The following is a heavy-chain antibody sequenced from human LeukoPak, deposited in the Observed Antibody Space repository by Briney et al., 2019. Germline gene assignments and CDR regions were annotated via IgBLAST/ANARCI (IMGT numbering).Heavy chain of an antibody. V-gene: IGHV4-61*01. CDR1: GGSVSSGSYY. J-gene: IGHJ4*02. Sequence: KPSETLSLTCTVSGGSVSSGSYYWSWIRQPPGKGLEWIGYIYYSGSTNYNPSLKSRVTISVDTSKNQFSLKLSSVTAADTAVYYCARDGGYSHGYWGQGTLVTVSS. CDR3: ARDGGYSHGY. D-gene: IGHD5-18*01. CDR2: IYYSGST.